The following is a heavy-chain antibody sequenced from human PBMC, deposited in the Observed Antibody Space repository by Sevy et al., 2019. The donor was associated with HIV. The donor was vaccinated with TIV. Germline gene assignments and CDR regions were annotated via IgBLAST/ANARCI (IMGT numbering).Heavy chain of an antibody. CDR1: GFTFNYHF. D-gene: IGHD3-10*01. V-gene: IGHV3-21*01. J-gene: IGHJ4*02. CDR3: ARGDYYGSLYYFDY. CDR2: ISSASSYI. Sequence: GGSLRLSCAASGFTFNYHFMNWVRQVPGKGLEWVSYISSASSYINYSDSVKGRFTISRDNVKNLVFLEMNNLRPEDTAVYFYARGDYYGSLYYFDYWGQGTLVTVSS.